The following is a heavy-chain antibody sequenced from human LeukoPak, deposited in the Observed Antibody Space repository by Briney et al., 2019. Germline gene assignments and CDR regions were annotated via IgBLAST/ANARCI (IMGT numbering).Heavy chain of an antibody. CDR1: GGSISSGGYY. D-gene: IGHD1-26*01. CDR2: IYYSGST. CDR3: ARGLSGSYSREVYNWFDP. Sequence: SETLSLTCTVSGGSISSGGYYWSWIRQHPGKGLEWIGYIYYSGSTYYNPSLKSRVTISVDTSKNQFSLKLSSVTAADTAVYYCARGLSGSYSREVYNWFDPWGQGTLVTVSS. V-gene: IGHV4-31*03. J-gene: IGHJ5*02.